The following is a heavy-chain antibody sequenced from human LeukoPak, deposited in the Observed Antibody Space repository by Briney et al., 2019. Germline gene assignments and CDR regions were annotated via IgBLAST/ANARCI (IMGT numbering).Heavy chain of an antibody. J-gene: IGHJ6*02. V-gene: IGHV1-69*04. CDR1: GGTFSSYA. CDR3: ARVRLSSSWTYYYYGMDV. Sequence: GASVKVSCKASGGTFSSYAISWVRQAPGQGLEWMGRIIPILGIANYAQKFQGRVTITADKSTSTAYMELSSLRSEDTAVYYCARVRLSSSWTYYYYGMDVWGQGTTVTVSS. CDR2: IIPILGIA. D-gene: IGHD6-13*01.